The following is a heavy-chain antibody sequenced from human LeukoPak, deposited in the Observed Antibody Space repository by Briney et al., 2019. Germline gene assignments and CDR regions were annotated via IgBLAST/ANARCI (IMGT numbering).Heavy chain of an antibody. CDR3: AKDPRKRLAYDFDY. CDR1: GFTVSSNS. V-gene: IGHV3-53*01. D-gene: IGHD2-2*01. Sequence: GGSLRLSCTVSGFTVSSNSMSWVRQAPGKGLEWVSFIYSDNTHYSDSVKGRFTISRDNSKNTLYLQMNSLRAEDTAVYYCAKDPRKRLAYDFDYWGQGTLVTVSS. J-gene: IGHJ4*02. CDR2: IYSDNT.